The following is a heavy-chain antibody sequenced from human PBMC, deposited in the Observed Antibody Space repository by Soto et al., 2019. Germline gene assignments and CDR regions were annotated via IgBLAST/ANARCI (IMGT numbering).Heavy chain of an antibody. V-gene: IGHV1-69*08. Sequence: SVKVSCKASGGTFSSHTISWVRQAPGQGLEWMGRVIPILDTANYAQKFQGRVTITADKSSGTAYMELSSLRSEDTAVYYCASDPTGYCIATTCYAFFQRWGQGTLVTVSS. CDR2: VIPILDTA. CDR3: ASDPTGYCIATTCYAFFQR. CDR1: GGTFSSHT. J-gene: IGHJ1*01. D-gene: IGHD2-2*01.